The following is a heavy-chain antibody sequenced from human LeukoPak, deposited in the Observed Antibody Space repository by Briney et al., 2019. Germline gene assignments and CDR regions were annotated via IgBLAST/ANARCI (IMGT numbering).Heavy chain of an antibody. CDR3: ASTPQYSSSWYATSSIDY. D-gene: IGHD6-13*01. CDR2: IIPIFGTA. CDR1: GGTFSSYA. V-gene: IGHV1-69*06. J-gene: IGHJ4*02. Sequence: ASVKVSCKASGGTFSSYAISWVRQAPGQGLEWMGGIIPIFGTANYAQKFQGRVTITADKPTSTAYMELSSLRSEDTAVYYCASTPQYSSSWYATSSIDYWGQGTLVTAS.